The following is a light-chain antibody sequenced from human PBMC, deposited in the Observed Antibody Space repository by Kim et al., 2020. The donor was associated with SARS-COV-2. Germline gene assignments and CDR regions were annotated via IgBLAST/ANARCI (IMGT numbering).Light chain of an antibody. V-gene: IGLV3-19*01. CDR1: SLRRYY. J-gene: IGLJ1*01. Sequence: GQAVRITCQGDSLRRYYASWYQQKPGQAPVLVIYGKNNRPSGIPDRFSGSSSGNTASLTITGAQAEDEADYYCNSRDSSGNHLGVFGTGTKVTVL. CDR2: GKN. CDR3: NSRDSSGNHLGV.